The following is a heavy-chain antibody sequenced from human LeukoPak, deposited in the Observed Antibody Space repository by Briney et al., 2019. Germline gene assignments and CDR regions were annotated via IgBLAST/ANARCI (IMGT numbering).Heavy chain of an antibody. CDR3: ARVATIWENIDY. J-gene: IGHJ4*02. D-gene: IGHD5-12*01. CDR2: ICHTGNT. CDR1: GYSISSGYY. V-gene: IGHV4-38-2*01. Sequence: SETLSLTCAVSGYSISSGYYWGWIRQPPGRGLEWIGTICHTGNTYYNPSLKSRVTISVDTSKNQFSLKLSSVTAADTAVYYCARVATIWENIDYWGQGTLVAVSS.